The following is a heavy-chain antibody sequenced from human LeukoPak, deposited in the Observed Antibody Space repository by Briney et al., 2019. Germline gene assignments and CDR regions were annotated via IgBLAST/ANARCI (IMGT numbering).Heavy chain of an antibody. CDR1: GYTFTGYY. CDR3: ARVHTIAVAGPDYNWFDP. D-gene: IGHD6-19*01. Sequence: GASVKVSCKASGYTFTGYYMHWVRQAPGQGLEWMGWINPNSGGTNYAQKFQGRVTMTRDTSISTAYMELSRLRSDDTAVYYCARVHTIAVAGPDYNWFDPWGQGTLVTVSS. V-gene: IGHV1-2*02. CDR2: INPNSGGT. J-gene: IGHJ5*02.